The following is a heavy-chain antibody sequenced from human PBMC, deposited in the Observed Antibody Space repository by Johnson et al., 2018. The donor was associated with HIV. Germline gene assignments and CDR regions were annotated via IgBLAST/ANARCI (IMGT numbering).Heavy chain of an antibody. D-gene: IGHD5-24*01. Sequence: VQLVESGGGLVQPGGSLRVSCAASGFTFSSYVMSWVRQAPGQGLEWVSAISGSGGSTYYTDSVKGRFTISRDNSKNTLYLQMNSLRAEDTAVYYCAREMAATNAWALDIWGQGTMVTVSS. CDR2: ISGSGGST. CDR1: GFTFSSYV. V-gene: IGHV3-23*04. CDR3: AREMAATNAWALDI. J-gene: IGHJ3*02.